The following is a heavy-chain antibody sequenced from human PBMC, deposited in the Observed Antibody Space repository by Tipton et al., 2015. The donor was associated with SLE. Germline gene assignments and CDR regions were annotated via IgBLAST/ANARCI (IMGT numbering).Heavy chain of an antibody. Sequence: TLSLTCTVSGGSISSYYWSWIRQPPGKGLEWIGYIYYSGSTNYNPTLKRRVTISVDTSKNHFSLKLSSVTAADTAVYYCARGVPMTGLYFWYYIDVWGKGTAVTVSS. J-gene: IGHJ6*03. CDR1: GGSISSYY. CDR3: ARGVPMTGLYFWYYIDV. CDR2: IYYSGST. D-gene: IGHD2/OR15-2a*01. V-gene: IGHV4-59*01.